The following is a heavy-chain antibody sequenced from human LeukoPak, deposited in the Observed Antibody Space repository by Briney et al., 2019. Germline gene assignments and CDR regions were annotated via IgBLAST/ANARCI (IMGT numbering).Heavy chain of an antibody. CDR2: IYYSGST. CDR1: GGSISSSSYY. V-gene: IGHV4-39*07. D-gene: IGHD3-10*01. Sequence: SETLSLTCTVSGGSISSSSYYWGWIRQPPGKGLEWIGSIYYSGSTYSNPSLKSRVTISVDTSENQFSLKLSSVTAADTAVYYCVRDRTTAYGSGTFQQRYDYWGQGTLVTVSS. J-gene: IGHJ4*02. CDR3: VRDRTTAYGSGTFQQRYDY.